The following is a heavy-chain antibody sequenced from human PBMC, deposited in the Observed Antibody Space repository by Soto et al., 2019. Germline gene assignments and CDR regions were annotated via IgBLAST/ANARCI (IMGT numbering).Heavy chain of an antibody. Sequence: PSETLSLTCAVYGGSFSGYYWSWIRQPPGKGLEWIGEINHGGSTHYNPSLKSRVTLSVDTSKNQFSLRLSSVTAADTAVYYCARGVYNTIFGVVSLDYWGQGTLVTVSS. CDR3: ARGVYNTIFGVVSLDY. V-gene: IGHV4-34*01. CDR1: GGSFSGYY. CDR2: INHGGST. D-gene: IGHD3-3*01. J-gene: IGHJ4*02.